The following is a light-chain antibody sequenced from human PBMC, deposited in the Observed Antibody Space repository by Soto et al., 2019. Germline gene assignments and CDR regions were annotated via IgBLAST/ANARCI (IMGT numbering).Light chain of an antibody. CDR1: NSDVGGYNY. Sequence: QSVLTQPRSVSGSPGQSVTISCTGTNSDVGGYNYVSWYQQYPGKAPKLMISGVSERPSGVPDRFSGSKSGNTASLTISGLQAEDEAAYYCCSYAGRTSVLFGGGTKLTVL. J-gene: IGLJ2*01. V-gene: IGLV2-11*01. CDR3: CSYAGRTSVL. CDR2: GVS.